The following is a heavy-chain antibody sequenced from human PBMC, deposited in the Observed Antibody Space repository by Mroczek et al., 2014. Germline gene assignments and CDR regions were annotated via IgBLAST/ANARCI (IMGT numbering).Heavy chain of an antibody. CDR1: GFTFSSYW. V-gene: IGHV3-7*01. CDR2: IKQDGSEK. CDR3: ARAPHNVDTAMVTWGWYFDL. J-gene: IGHJ2*01. Sequence: VQLVESGGGLVQPGGSLRLSCAASGFTFSSYWMSWVRQAPGKGLEWVANIKQDGSEKYYVDSVKGRFTISRDNAKNSLYLQMNSLRAEDTAVYYCARAPHNVDTAMVTWGWYFDLWGRGTLVTVSS. D-gene: IGHD5-18*01.